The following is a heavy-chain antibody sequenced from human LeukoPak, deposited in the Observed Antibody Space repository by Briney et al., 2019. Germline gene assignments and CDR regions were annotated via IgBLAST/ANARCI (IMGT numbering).Heavy chain of an antibody. J-gene: IGHJ4*02. CDR3: VRGNDYGGPHY. D-gene: IGHD4-23*01. CDR2: IDRDGSRI. V-gene: IGHV3-74*01. Sequence: GGSLRLSCAASGFTFSSYSMNWVRQAPGKGLVWVSRIDRDGSRINYADSVKGRFTISRDNGKNTLFLQMNSLRAEDAAVYYCVRGNDYGGPHYWGQGTLVTVSS. CDR1: GFTFSSYS.